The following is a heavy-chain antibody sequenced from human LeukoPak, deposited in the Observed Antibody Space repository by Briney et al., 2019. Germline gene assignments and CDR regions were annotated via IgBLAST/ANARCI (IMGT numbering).Heavy chain of an antibody. CDR2: IYPGDSDT. V-gene: IGHV5-51*01. J-gene: IGHJ4*02. Sequence: GESLKISCKGSGYSFTTYWIGWVRQMSGKGLEWMGIIYPGDSDTRYSPSFQGQATISADKSITTAYLQWSSLKASDTAMYYCARQKYGGTPFIDYWGQGTLVTVSS. CDR1: GYSFTTYW. D-gene: IGHD4-23*01. CDR3: ARQKYGGTPFIDY.